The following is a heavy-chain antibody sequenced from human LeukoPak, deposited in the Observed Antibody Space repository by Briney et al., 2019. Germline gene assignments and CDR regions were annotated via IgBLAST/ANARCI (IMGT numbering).Heavy chain of an antibody. CDR2: IYYSGST. J-gene: IGHJ3*02. V-gene: IGHV4-30-4*01. D-gene: IGHD5-18*01. Sequence: PSQTLSLTCTVSGGSISSGDYYWSWIRQPPGKGLEWIGYIYYSGSTYYNPSLRSRVTISVDTSKNQFSLKLSSVTAADTAVYYCARDRSGYSYGGDAFDIWGQGTMVTVSS. CDR1: GGSISSGDYY. CDR3: ARDRSGYSYGGDAFDI.